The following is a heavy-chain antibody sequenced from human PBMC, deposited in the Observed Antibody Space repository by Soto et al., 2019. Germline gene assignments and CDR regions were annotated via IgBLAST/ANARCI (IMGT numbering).Heavy chain of an antibody. CDR1: GGTFSSYA. CDR2: IIPIFGTA. V-gene: IGHV1-69*01. J-gene: IGHJ5*02. CDR3: ARELYDSSGYYTSPNWFDP. Sequence: QVQLVQSGAEVKKPGSSVKVSCKASGGTFSSYAISWVRQAPGQGLEWMGGIIPIFGTANYAQKFQGRVTITADESTSKAYMELSSLRSEDTAVYYCARELYDSSGYYTSPNWFDPWGQGTLVTVSS. D-gene: IGHD3-22*01.